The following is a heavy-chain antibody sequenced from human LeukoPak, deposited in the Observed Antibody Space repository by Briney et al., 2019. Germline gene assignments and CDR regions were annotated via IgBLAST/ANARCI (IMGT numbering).Heavy chain of an antibody. CDR2: LFYSGST. V-gene: IGHV4-59*01. Sequence: SETLSLTCTVSGGSISSGYWSWIRQPPGKGLEWIAYLFYSGSTDYNPSLESRVTISVAKNQFSLELRSVTAADTAVYYCATVAVIRGVTYFDYWGQGTLVTVSS. D-gene: IGHD3-10*01. J-gene: IGHJ4*02. CDR3: ATVAVIRGVTYFDY. CDR1: GGSISSGY.